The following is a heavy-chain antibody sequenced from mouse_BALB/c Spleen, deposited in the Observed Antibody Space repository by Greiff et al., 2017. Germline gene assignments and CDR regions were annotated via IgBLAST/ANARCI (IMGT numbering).Heavy chain of an antibody. CDR2: IWAGGST. CDR3: AREGSGYVRFAY. Sequence: VMLVESGPGLVAPSQSLSITCTVSGFSLTSYGVHWVRQPPGKGLEWLGVIWAGGSTNYNSALMSRLSISKDNSKSQVFLKMNSLQTDDTAMYYCAREGSGYVRFAYWGQGTLVTVSA. J-gene: IGHJ3*01. V-gene: IGHV2-9*02. CDR1: GFSLTSYG. D-gene: IGHD3-1*01.